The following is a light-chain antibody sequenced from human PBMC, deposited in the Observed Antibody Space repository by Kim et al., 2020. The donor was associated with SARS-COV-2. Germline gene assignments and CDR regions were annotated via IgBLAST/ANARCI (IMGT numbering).Light chain of an antibody. J-gene: IGKJ4*01. CDR1: QGIDYW. V-gene: IGKV1-12*01. Sequence: DIQLTQSPSSVSASVGDSVTITCRASQGIDYWLAWYQQKPGKVPRLLISATSSLQSGVPSRFSGSGFGTEFSLTISSLQPEDVATYYCQQAKSLTLTFGGGTKVDIK. CDR2: ATS. CDR3: QQAKSLTLT.